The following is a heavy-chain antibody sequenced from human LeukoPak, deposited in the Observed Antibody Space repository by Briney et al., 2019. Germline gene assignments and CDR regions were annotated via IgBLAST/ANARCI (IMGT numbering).Heavy chain of an antibody. Sequence: GGPLRLSCTASGFTFGDYAMSWVRQAPGKGLEWVGFIRSKAYGGTTEYAASVKGRFTVSRDDSKSTAYLQMNSLKTEDTAVYYCTSGYDYVWGSYRSLDYWGQGTLVTVSS. CDR3: TSGYDYVWGSYRSLDY. CDR1: GFTFGDYA. V-gene: IGHV3-49*04. J-gene: IGHJ4*02. D-gene: IGHD3-16*02. CDR2: IRSKAYGGTT.